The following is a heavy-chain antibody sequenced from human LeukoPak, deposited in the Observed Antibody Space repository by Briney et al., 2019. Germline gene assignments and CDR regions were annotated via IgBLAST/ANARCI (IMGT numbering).Heavy chain of an antibody. CDR2: ISAYNGNT. J-gene: IGHJ5*02. Sequence: GASVKVSCKASGYTFTGYYMHWVRQAPGQGLEWMGWISAYNGNTNYAQKLQGRVTMTTDTSTSTAYMELRSLRSDDTAVYYCARDRHGGWQWLVQGNWFDPWGQGTLVTVSS. D-gene: IGHD6-19*01. CDR3: ARDRHGGWQWLVQGNWFDP. CDR1: GYTFTGYY. V-gene: IGHV1-18*04.